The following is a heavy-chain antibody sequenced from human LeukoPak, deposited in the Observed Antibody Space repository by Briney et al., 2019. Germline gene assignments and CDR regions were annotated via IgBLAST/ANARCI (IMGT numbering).Heavy chain of an antibody. J-gene: IGHJ4*02. CDR3: ARRSSIATRLFDY. Sequence: PGESLKISCKASGYSFTSYWTGWVRQMPGKGLEWMGIIYPGDSDTIYSPSFQGQVTISADKSISTAYLQWSSLKASDTAIYYCARRSSIATRLFDYWGQGTLVTVSS. CDR2: IYPGDSDT. D-gene: IGHD6-6*01. CDR1: GYSFTSYW. V-gene: IGHV5-51*01.